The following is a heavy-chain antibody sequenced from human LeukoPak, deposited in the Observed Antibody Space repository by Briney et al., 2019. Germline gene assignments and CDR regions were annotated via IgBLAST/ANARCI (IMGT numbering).Heavy chain of an antibody. Sequence: RRSLSLSCAVSGLTLAILAKRWVSQAPGKGLEWVAVISYDGSNKYYADSVKGRFTISRDNSKNTLYLQMNSLRAEDTPMYYCVRAAVYYYDSSGYPAFHIVGRGTMVTVSA. D-gene: IGHD3-22*01. CDR1: GLTLAILA. V-gene: IGHV3-30-3*01. CDR2: ISYDGSNK. J-gene: IGHJ3*02. CDR3: VRAAVYYYDSSGYPAFHI.